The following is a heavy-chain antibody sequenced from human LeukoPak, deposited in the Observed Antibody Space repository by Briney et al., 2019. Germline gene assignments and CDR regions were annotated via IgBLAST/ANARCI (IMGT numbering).Heavy chain of an antibody. V-gene: IGHV4-59*08. CDR3: ARHFSGWSYYFDY. CDR2: IYYSGST. Sequence: SETLSLTCTVSGGSISRYYWSWIRQPPGKGLEWIGYIYYSGSTNYNPSLKSRVTMSVDTSKNQFSLKLSSVTAADTAMYYCARHFSGWSYYFDYWGQGTLVTVSS. D-gene: IGHD6-19*01. CDR1: GGSISRYY. J-gene: IGHJ4*02.